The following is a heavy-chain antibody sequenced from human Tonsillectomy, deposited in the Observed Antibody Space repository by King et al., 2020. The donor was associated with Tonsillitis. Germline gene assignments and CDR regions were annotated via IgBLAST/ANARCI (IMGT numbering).Heavy chain of an antibody. J-gene: IGHJ6*02. CDR3: ARQFLNSGHYYYYGLDV. D-gene: IGHD5-12*01. Sequence: QLVQSGAEVKKPGASVKVSCEASGYTFTSHEITWVRHVTGQGLEYMGWMNPNSGSTGYTQKVQGRVTMTRDTSISTAYMELSSLRSEDTAVYYCARQFLNSGHYYYYGLDVWGHGTTVIVSS. CDR2: MNPNSGST. V-gene: IGHV1-8*01. CDR1: GYTFTSHE.